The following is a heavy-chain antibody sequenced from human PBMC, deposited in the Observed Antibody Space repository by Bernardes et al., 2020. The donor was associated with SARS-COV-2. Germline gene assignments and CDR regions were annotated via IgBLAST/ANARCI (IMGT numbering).Heavy chain of an antibody. CDR1: GLTFSIYG. CDR2: ITKNGLTQ. V-gene: IGHV3-23*01. Sequence: GGSLRLSCAASGLTFSIYGMTWVRQTPGKGLEWVAGITKNGLTQYYGDFVRGRFTISRDNSKNTVYLQMTRLSAEDSAIYFCAKYGAEWGHTEWVDNWGQGALVSVSS. D-gene: IGHD1-26*01. CDR3: AKYGAEWGHTEWVDN. J-gene: IGHJ4*02.